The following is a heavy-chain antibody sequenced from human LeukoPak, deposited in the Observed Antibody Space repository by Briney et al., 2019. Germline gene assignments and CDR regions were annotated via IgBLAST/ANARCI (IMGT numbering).Heavy chain of an antibody. Sequence: ASVKVSCKASGYPFHSYSITWVRQDPGQGLEWMGWVSTFNDDRKHAQTFQGRLTMTTDTSTSTAYMELRSLRSDDTAVYYCARFLFGITNYGLDVWGQGTTVTVSS. J-gene: IGHJ6*02. V-gene: IGHV1-18*01. CDR1: GYPFHSYS. CDR2: VSTFNDDR. D-gene: IGHD2-21*01. CDR3: ARFLFGITNYGLDV.